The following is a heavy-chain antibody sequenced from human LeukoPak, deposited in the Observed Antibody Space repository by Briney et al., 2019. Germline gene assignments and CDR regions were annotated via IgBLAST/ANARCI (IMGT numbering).Heavy chain of an antibody. CDR2: MNPNSGNT. V-gene: IGHV1-8*02. Sequence: ASVKVSCKASGGTFSSYAISWVRQATGQGLEWMGWMNPNSGNTGYAQKFQGRVTMTRNTSISTAYMELSSLRSEDTAVYYCARVSGKLSARQVWGQGTLVTVSS. J-gene: IGHJ4*02. CDR1: GGTFSSYA. D-gene: IGHD6-6*01. CDR3: ARVSGKLSARQV.